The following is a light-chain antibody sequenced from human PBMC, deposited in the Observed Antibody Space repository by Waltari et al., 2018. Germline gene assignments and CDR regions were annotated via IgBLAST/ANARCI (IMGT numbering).Light chain of an antibody. J-gene: IGKJ1*01. CDR2: WAS. CDR1: SGLYSSNNKNY. Sequence: SGLYSSNNKNYLAWYQHRPGQPPKLIIFWASTRESGVPDRFSGSGSVTDFTLTISRLQAEDVAVYYCQQYYTPAWTFGQGTKVEIE. V-gene: IGKV4-1*01. CDR3: QQYYTPAWT.